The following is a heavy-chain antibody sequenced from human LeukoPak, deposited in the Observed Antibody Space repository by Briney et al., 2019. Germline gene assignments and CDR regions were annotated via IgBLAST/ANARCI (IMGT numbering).Heavy chain of an antibody. CDR3: SRQECTVTPIDY. CDR2: INHSGIT. V-gene: IGHV4-34*01. CDR1: SGSLNGYS. Sequence: SETLSLTCAVSSGSLNGYSWGWIRPPPGKGLEWVGEINHSGITNYNAPLKRRVTISLNKSDIQFSLMLTSVTAADTAVYFCSRQECTVTPIDYWSQGTLVTVSS. D-gene: IGHD4-17*01. J-gene: IGHJ4*02.